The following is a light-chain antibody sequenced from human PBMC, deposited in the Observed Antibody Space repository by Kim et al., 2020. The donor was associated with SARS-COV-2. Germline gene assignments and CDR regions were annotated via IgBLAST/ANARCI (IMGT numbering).Light chain of an antibody. CDR2: GDS. V-gene: IGLV1-44*01. CDR1: SSNIGSNP. J-gene: IGLJ7*01. CDR3: AAWDDSLPV. Sequence: ELTQPPSASGTPGQRVTISCSGSSSNIGSNPVNWYQQLPGTAPKLLIYGDSQRPLGVPDRFSGSKSGTSASLAITGLQSEAEANYYCAAWDDSLPVF.